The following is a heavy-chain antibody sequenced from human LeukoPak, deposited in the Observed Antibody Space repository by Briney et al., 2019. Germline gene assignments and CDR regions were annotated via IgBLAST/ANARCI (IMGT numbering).Heavy chain of an antibody. J-gene: IGHJ4*02. V-gene: IGHV3-33*05. CDR2: ISHEGSNA. CDR3: ARDLGKGNYVDY. Sequence: GGSLRLSCAASGFTFSTYGMHWVRQATGQGLECVAVISHEGSNAYYADSVKGRFTFSRDNSKNTLYLQMNSLRAEDTAVYYCARDLGKGNYVDYWGQGTLVTVSS. CDR1: GFTFSTYG. D-gene: IGHD7-27*01.